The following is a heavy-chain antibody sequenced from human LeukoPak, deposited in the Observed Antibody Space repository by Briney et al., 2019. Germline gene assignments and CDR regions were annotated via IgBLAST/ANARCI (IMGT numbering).Heavy chain of an antibody. V-gene: IGHV3-13*01. D-gene: IGHD3-16*01. Sequence: GGSLRLSCETSGFTFSSYEMHWVRQVAGKGLEWVSAVGIVGDTLYSGSVKGRFTISRENAENSLFLQMNSLRAGDTAVYYCAREGRGSSADAFDIWGQGTMVTVSS. CDR3: AREGRGSSADAFDI. CDR1: GFTFSSYE. J-gene: IGHJ3*02. CDR2: VGIVGDT.